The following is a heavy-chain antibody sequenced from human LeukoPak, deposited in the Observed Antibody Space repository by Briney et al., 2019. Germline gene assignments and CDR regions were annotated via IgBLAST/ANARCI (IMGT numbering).Heavy chain of an antibody. J-gene: IGHJ6*02. CDR2: IWYDGSNK. D-gene: IGHD2-15*01. CDR1: GLTFRNYA. V-gene: IGHV3-33*08. Sequence: GGSLRLSCAASGLTFRNYAMSWVRQAPGKGLEWVAVIWYDGSNKYYADSVKGRFTISRDNSKNTLYLQMNSLRAEDTAVYYCARDLGYCSGGSCYPDYYGMDVWGQGTTVTVSS. CDR3: ARDLGYCSGGSCYPDYYGMDV.